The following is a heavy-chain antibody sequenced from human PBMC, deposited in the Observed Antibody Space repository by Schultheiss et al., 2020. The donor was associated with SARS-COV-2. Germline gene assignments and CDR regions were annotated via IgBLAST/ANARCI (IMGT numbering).Heavy chain of an antibody. V-gene: IGHV3-21*01. CDR3: ARVVAAASDY. CDR2: ISSSSSYI. J-gene: IGHJ4*02. Sequence: GGSLRLSFAASGFTFSSYAMSWVRQAPGKGLEWVSSISSSSSYIYYADSVKGRFTISRDNAKNSLYLQMNSLRAEDTAVYYCARVVAAASDYWGQGTLVTVSS. D-gene: IGHD6-13*01. CDR1: GFTFSSYA.